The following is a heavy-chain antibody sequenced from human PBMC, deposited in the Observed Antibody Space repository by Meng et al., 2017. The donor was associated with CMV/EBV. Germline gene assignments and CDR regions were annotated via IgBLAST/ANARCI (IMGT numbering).Heavy chain of an antibody. V-gene: IGHV3-9*03. CDR2: LNWNSNHI. D-gene: IGHD4-17*01. CDR3: AKGLTTVTTFGFDY. Sequence: SLKISCAVSGFIFDDYSMHWVRQAPGKGPEWLLSLNWNSNHIGQAESVKGRFTISRDNAKNSLYLQMNSLRAEDMALYYCAKGLTTVTTFGFDYWGQGTLVTVSS. CDR1: GFIFDDYS. J-gene: IGHJ4*02.